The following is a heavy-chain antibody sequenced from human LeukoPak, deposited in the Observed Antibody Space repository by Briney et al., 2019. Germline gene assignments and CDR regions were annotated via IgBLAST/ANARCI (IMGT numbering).Heavy chain of an antibody. Sequence: SETLSLTCTVANGSISSYYWSWIRQPPGKGLEWIGYIYYSGNANYNPSLKSRVTMSVDTSNSQLSLKLNSVTAADTAVYYCARGRRVDAAMLRDWGQGTRVTVSS. CDR3: ARGRRVDAAMLRD. J-gene: IGHJ4*02. D-gene: IGHD5-18*01. CDR1: NGSISSYY. V-gene: IGHV4-59*01. CDR2: IYYSGNA.